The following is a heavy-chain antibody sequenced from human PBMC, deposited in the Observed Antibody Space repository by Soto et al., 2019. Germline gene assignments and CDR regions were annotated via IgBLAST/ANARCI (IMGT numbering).Heavy chain of an antibody. V-gene: IGHV3-64*07. J-gene: IGHJ4*01. CDR2: ISSDGGTT. D-gene: IGHD3-3*02. Sequence: EVQXVXSXGGLVQPXGXLRLSCAASGFTFSRYTMHWVRQAPGKGLEYVSAISSDGGTTYYADSVRGXXXXXXXXXXXXXXXXXXXXXXXXXXXXYXARADXXXXIFATHYFYDYXXXGXLXXXSS. CDR1: GFTFSRYT. CDR3: ARADXXXXIFATHYFYDY.